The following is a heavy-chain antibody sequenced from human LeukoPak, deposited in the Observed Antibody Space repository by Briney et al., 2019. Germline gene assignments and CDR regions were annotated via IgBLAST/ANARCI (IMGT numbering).Heavy chain of an antibody. CDR2: IRYDGSDK. CDR1: GFTFSGYG. D-gene: IGHD2-15*01. V-gene: IGHV3-30*02. Sequence: GGSLRLSCAASGFTFSGYGMHWVRQAPGQGLEWVAFIRYDGSDKRYADSVKGRFTISRDNSRNTLYLQMNSLRPEDTAVYYCAKDLSGYCSGGSCYPNWFDPWGQGTLVTGSS. CDR3: AKDLSGYCSGGSCYPNWFDP. J-gene: IGHJ5*02.